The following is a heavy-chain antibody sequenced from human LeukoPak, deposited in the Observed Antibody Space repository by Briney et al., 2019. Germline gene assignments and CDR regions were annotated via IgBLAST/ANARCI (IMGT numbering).Heavy chain of an antibody. D-gene: IGHD3-3*01. J-gene: IGHJ6*03. CDR1: GGSISSSSYY. V-gene: IGHV4-39*01. Sequence: KTSETLSLTCTVSGGSISSSSYYWGWIRQPPGKGLEWIGSIYYSGSTYYNPSLKSRVTISVDTSKNQFSLKLSSVTAADTAVYYCARGEWGDFTMDVWGKGTTVTVSS. CDR3: ARGEWGDFTMDV. CDR2: IYYSGST.